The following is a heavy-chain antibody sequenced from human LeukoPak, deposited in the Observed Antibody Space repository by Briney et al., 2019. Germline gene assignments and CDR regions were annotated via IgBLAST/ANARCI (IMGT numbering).Heavy chain of an antibody. D-gene: IGHD6-13*01. J-gene: IGHJ4*02. CDR3: ARPPAAGTDY. V-gene: IGHV1-2*02. Sequence: ASVKVSCKASGYTFTNYYIQWVRQAPGQGLEWMGWINPNSGGTNYAQKFQGRVTLTRDTSISTAYLDLSRLRSDDTAVYYCARPPAAGTDYWGQGALVTVSS. CDR1: GYTFTNYY. CDR2: INPNSGGT.